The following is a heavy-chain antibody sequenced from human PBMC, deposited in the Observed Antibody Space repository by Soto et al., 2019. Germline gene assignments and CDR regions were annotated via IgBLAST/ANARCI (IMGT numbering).Heavy chain of an antibody. J-gene: IGHJ5*02. Sequence: QVQLVESGGGVVQPGRSLRLSCAASGFTFSSYAMHWVRQAPGKGLEWVAVISYDGSNKYYADSVKGRFTISRDNSKNTLNLQMNSLISEDTAVYDWASSAARVSKWYWFDPWGQGTLVTVSS. D-gene: IGHD6-6*01. V-gene: IGHV3-30-3*01. CDR3: ASSAARVSKWYWFDP. CDR1: GFTFSSYA. CDR2: ISYDGSNK.